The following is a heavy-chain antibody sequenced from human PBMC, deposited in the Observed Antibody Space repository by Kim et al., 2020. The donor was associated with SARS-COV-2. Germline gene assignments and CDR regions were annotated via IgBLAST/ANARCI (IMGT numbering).Heavy chain of an antibody. CDR2: IYTSGST. Sequence: SETLSLTCTVSGGSISSYYWSWIRQPAGKGLEWIGRIYTSGSTNYNPSLKSRVTMSVDTSKNQFSLKLSSVTAADTAVYYRARDERCLRFRMCTQDWYFELWGRGTLVTVSS. J-gene: IGHJ2*01. D-gene: IGHD5-12*01. V-gene: IGHV4-4*07. CDR3: ARDERCLRFRMCTQDWYFEL. CDR1: GGSISSYY.